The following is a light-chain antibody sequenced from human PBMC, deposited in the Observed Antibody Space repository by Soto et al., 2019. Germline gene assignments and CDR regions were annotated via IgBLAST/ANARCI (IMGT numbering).Light chain of an antibody. Sequence: EIGLTQSPGTLSLSPGERATLSCRASQSVSSSYVGWYQQKPGQAPRLLIYSASSRATGIPDRFSGSESGTDFTLTISGLQSEDFALYYCQQYTNWPWTFGQGTKVAIK. CDR2: SAS. CDR3: QQYTNWPWT. V-gene: IGKV3-20*01. CDR1: QSVSSSY. J-gene: IGKJ1*01.